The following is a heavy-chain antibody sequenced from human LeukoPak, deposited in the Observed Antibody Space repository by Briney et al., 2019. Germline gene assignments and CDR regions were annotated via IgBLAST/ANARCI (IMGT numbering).Heavy chain of an antibody. CDR1: GFTFSSYW. J-gene: IGHJ4*02. Sequence: PGGSLRLSCAASGFTFSSYWMHWVRQAPGKGLVWVSRISPDGSGAIYADSVKGRFTISRDNAKNTLYLQMNSLRAEDTAVYYCARVNVCPRCHFDYWGQGTLVTVSS. D-gene: IGHD3-16*01. V-gene: IGHV3-74*01. CDR3: ARVNVCPRCHFDY. CDR2: ISPDGSGA.